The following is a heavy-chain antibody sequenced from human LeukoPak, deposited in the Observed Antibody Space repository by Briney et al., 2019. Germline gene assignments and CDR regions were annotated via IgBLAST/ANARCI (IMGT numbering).Heavy chain of an antibody. D-gene: IGHD4-17*01. CDR3: ARSQSQVTTGSFDY. CDR1: GFTFSSYW. CDR2: INHSGST. J-gene: IGHJ4*02. V-gene: IGHV4-34*01. Sequence: GSLRLSCAASGFTFSSYWMSWIRQPPGKGLEWIGEINHSGSTNYNPSLKSRVTISVDTSKNQFSLKLSSVTAADTAVYYCARSQSQVTTGSFDYWGQGTLVTVSS.